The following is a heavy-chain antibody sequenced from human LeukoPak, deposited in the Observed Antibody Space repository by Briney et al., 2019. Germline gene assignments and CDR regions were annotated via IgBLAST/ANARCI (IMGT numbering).Heavy chain of an antibody. CDR3: AKESEGPGGSYSGLLDY. D-gene: IGHD1-26*01. Sequence: PGGSLRLSCAASGFTFSSYGMHWVRQAPGKGLEWVAVISYDGSNKYYADSVKGRFTISRDNSKNTLYLQMNSLRAEDTAVYYCAKESEGPGGSYSGLLDYWGQGTLVTVSS. J-gene: IGHJ4*02. CDR2: ISYDGSNK. V-gene: IGHV3-30*18. CDR1: GFTFSSYG.